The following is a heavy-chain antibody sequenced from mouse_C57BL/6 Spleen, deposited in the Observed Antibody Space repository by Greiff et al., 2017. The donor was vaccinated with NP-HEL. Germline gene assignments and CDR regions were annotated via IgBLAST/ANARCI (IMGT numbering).Heavy chain of an antibody. V-gene: IGHV5-6*01. CDR1: GFTFSSYG. CDR2: ISSGGSYT. J-gene: IGHJ2*01. CDR3: ARHDSSGFYFDY. Sequence: EVQRVESGGDLVKPGGSLKLSCAASGFTFSSYGMSWVRQTPDKRLEWVATISSGGSYTYYPDSVKGRFTISRDNAKNTLYLQMSSLKSEDTAMYYCARHDSSGFYFDYWGQGTTLTVSS. D-gene: IGHD3-2*02.